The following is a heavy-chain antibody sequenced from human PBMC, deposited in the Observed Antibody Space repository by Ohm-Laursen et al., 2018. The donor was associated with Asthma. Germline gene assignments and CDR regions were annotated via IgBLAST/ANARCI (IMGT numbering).Heavy chain of an antibody. V-gene: IGHV1-2*06. Sequence: ASVKVSCKASGYTFTGYYMHWVRQASGQGLEWMGRINPNSGGTNYAQKFQGRVTMTRDTSISTAYMELSGLRSDDTAVYYCAVAYCGGDCYQSGYWYFDLWGRGTLVTVSS. CDR1: GYTFTGYY. CDR2: INPNSGGT. J-gene: IGHJ2*01. D-gene: IGHD2-21*01. CDR3: AVAYCGGDCYQSGYWYFDL.